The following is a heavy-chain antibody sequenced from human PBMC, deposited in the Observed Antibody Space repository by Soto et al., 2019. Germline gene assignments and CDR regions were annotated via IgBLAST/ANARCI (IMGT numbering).Heavy chain of an antibody. CDR2: INPNSGGT. CDR3: ARDYDSSGYTLDY. Sequence: ASVKVSCKASGYTFTGYYMHWVRQAPGQGLEWMGWINPNSGGTNYAQKFQGWVTMTRDTSISTAYMELSRLRSDDTAVYYCARDYDSSGYTLDYWGQGTLVTVS. D-gene: IGHD3-22*01. CDR1: GYTFTGYY. V-gene: IGHV1-2*04. J-gene: IGHJ4*02.